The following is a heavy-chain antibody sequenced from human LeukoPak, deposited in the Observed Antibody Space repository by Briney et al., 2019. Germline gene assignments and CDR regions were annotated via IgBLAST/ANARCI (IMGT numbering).Heavy chain of an antibody. D-gene: IGHD6-19*01. CDR3: ARNLRYSSGWVFDP. J-gene: IGHJ5*02. Sequence: ASVTLSCNASGYTCTGYYMHWVRQAPGQGLEWMGRINPNSGSTNYAQKFQGRVTMVRETSISTAYMELSRMRSDDTAVYYCARNLRYSSGWVFDPWGQGTLVTVSS. CDR1: GYTCTGYY. CDR2: INPNSGST. V-gene: IGHV1-2*06.